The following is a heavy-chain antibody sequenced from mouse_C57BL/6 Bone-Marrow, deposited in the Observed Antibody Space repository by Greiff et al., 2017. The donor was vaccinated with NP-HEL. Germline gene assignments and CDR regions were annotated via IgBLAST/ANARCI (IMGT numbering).Heavy chain of an antibody. CDR1: GFTFSSYA. Sequence: EVKLVESGEGLVKPGGSLRLSCAASGFTFSSYAMSWVRQTPEKRLEWVAYISSGGDYIYYADTVKGRFTISRDNARNTLYLQMSSLKSEDTAMYYCTRGGYYCAMDYWGQGTSVTVSS. CDR3: TRGGYYCAMDY. CDR2: ISSGGDYI. J-gene: IGHJ4*01. D-gene: IGHD2-2*01. V-gene: IGHV5-9-1*02.